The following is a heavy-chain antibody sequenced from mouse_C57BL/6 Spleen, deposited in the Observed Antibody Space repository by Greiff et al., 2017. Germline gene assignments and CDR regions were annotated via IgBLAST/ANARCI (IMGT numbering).Heavy chain of an antibody. CDR2: INPNNGGT. V-gene: IGHV1-26*01. CDR3: ARGSSYYAMDY. Sequence: EVQLVESGPELVKPGASVKISCKASGYTFTDYYMNWVKQSHGKSLEWIGDINPNNGGTSYNQKFKGKATLTVDKSSSTAYMELRSLTSEDSAVYYCARGSSYYAMDYWGQGTSVTVSS. J-gene: IGHJ4*01. D-gene: IGHD1-1*01. CDR1: GYTFTDYY.